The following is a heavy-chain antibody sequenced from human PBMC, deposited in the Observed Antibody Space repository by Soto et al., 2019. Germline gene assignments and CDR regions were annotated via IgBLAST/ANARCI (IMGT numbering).Heavy chain of an antibody. CDR1: GFIFSDHY. J-gene: IGHJ2*01. V-gene: IGHV3-11*01. CDR3: ARSPDWYFDL. Sequence: GGSLRLSCAASGFIFSDHYMNWIRQAPGKGLEWVSYISSSGSGSTIYYADSVKGRFTISRDNAKNSLYLQMNSLRAEDTAVYYCARSPDWYFDLWGRGTLVTVSS. CDR2: ISSSGSGSTI.